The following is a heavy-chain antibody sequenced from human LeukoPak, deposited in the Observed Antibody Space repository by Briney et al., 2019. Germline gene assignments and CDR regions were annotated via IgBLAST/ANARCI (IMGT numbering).Heavy chain of an antibody. J-gene: IGHJ4*02. CDR2: IKQDGSER. Sequence: GGSLRLSCAASGFTFSSYWMSWVRQAPGKGLEWVANIKQDGSERYYVDSMKGRFTISRDNAKNSLYLQMNSLRAEDTAVYYCARGLAAFRDYYAWGSLDYWGQGALVTVSS. CDR3: ARGLAAFRDYYAWGSLDY. CDR1: GFTFSSYW. V-gene: IGHV3-7*01. D-gene: IGHD3-10*01.